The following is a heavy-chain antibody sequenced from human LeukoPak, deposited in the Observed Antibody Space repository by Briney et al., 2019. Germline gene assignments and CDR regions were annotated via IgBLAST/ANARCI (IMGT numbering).Heavy chain of an antibody. CDR2: IIPIFGTA. Sequence: SVKVSCKASGGTFSSYAISWVRQAPGQGLEWMGGIIPIFGTANYAQKFQGRVTITADESTSTAYMELSSLRSEDTAVYYCARGRDTAMVTFYYWGQGTLVTVSS. D-gene: IGHD5-18*01. CDR3: ARGRDTAMVTFYY. J-gene: IGHJ4*02. CDR1: GGTFSSYA. V-gene: IGHV1-69*13.